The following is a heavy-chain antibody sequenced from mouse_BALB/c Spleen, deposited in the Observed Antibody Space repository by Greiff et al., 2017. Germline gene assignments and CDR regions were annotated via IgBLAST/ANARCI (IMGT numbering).Heavy chain of an antibody. CDR1: GFTFSSYG. CDR3: ARHDDGSYYAMDY. V-gene: IGHV5-6*01. CDR2: ISSGGSYT. J-gene: IGHJ4*01. D-gene: IGHD2-3*01. Sequence: EVMLVESGGDLVKPGGSLKLSCAASGFTFSSYGMSWVRQTPDKRLEWVATISSGGSYTYYPDSVKGRFTISRDNAKNTLYLQMSSLKSEDTAMYYCARHDDGSYYAMDYWGQGTSVTVSS.